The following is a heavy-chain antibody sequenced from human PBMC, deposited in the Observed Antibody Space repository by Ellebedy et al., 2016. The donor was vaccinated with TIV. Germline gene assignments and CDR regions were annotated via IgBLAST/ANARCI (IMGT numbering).Heavy chain of an antibody. V-gene: IGHV4-59*13. CDR2: INYSGST. Sequence: SETLSLXXTVSGGSISSYYWSWVRQPPGKGLEWIGYINYSGSTSYNPSLKSRVTISVDTSKNQFSLKLSSVTAADSAVYYCVRSEGYAMDVWGQGTTVTVSS. J-gene: IGHJ6*02. CDR1: GGSISSYY. CDR3: VRSEGYAMDV.